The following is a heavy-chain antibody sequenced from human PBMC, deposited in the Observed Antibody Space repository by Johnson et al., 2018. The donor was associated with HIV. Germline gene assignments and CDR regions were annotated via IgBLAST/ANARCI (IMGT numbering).Heavy chain of an antibody. CDR1: GFTFSNVW. D-gene: IGHD2-15*01. Sequence: VQLVESGGGLVKPGGSLRLSCAASGFTFSNVWMTWVRQAPGKGLEWVGRIRSKAYGGTPEYAASVKGRFTISGDESRNIAYLQMDSLKTEDTAVYYCSSRPHGSGRPLDIWGQGTMVTVSS. J-gene: IGHJ3*02. V-gene: IGHV3-15*01. CDR3: SSRPHGSGRPLDI. CDR2: IRSKAYGGTP.